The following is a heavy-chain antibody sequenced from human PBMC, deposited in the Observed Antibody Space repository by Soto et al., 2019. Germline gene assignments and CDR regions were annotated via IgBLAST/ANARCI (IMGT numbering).Heavy chain of an antibody. V-gene: IGHV3-23*01. CDR2: ISGSGGST. J-gene: IGHJ4*02. CDR1: GLTFSSYA. D-gene: IGHD4-17*01. CDR3: AKGVDYGQLFDY. Sequence: EVQLLESGGGLVQPGGSLRLSCAASGLTFSSYAMSWVRQAPGKGLEWVSAISGSGGSTYYADSVKGRFTISRYNSKNTLYLQMNSMRAEDTCVYYCAKGVDYGQLFDYWGQGTLVTGSS.